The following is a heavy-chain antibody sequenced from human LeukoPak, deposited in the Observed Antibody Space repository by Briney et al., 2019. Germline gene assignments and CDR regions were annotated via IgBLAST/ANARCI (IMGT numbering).Heavy chain of an antibody. V-gene: IGHV4-39*07. Sequence: SETLSLTCTVSGGSISTTGYYWAWIRQPPGKGLEWIGEINHSGSTYYNPSLKSRVTISVDTSKNQFSLKLSSVTAADTAVYYCARGRKPVIKYYFDYWGQGTLVTVSS. CDR2: INHSGST. CDR3: ARGRKPVIKYYFDY. CDR1: GGSISTTGYY. D-gene: IGHD1-14*01. J-gene: IGHJ4*02.